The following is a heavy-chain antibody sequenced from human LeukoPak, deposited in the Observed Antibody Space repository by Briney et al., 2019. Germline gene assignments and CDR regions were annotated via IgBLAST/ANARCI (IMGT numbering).Heavy chain of an antibody. V-gene: IGHV3-30*18. CDR1: GFTFSGYG. Sequence: GRSLRLSCAASGFTFSGYGMNWVRQAPGKGLEWVAVVSADGSVKYYADSVKGRFTGSRDNSRNTLYLQINNLRVDDTAVYYCAKEAGYHYAPLDYWGQGTLVTVTS. J-gene: IGHJ4*02. CDR3: AKEAGYHYAPLDY. D-gene: IGHD5-18*01. CDR2: VSADGSVK.